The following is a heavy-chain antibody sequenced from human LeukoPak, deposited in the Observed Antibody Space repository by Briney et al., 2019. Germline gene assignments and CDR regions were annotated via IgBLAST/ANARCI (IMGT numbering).Heavy chain of an antibody. V-gene: IGHV3-33*01. CDR3: ARGWKTNSFDY. Sequence: GGSLTLFFAASEFILTTYGMHWVRQAPGKGLGCVSFIFFDGCNIYSADHVKGRFTMSRDIPKNTLYLQMDSLRAADTAIYYCARGWKTNSFDYCGQGTLVTVSS. J-gene: IGHJ4*02. CDR1: EFILTTYG. CDR2: IFFDGCNI. D-gene: IGHD1-1*01.